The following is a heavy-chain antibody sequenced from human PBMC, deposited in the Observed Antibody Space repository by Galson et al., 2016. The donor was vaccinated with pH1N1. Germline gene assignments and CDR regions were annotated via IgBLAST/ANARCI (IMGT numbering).Heavy chain of an antibody. CDR2: IYPGDSDT. J-gene: IGHJ5*02. D-gene: IGHD3-10*01. CDR1: GYSFTAFW. V-gene: IGHV5-51*03. CDR3: ALPPIGTRRNWFAP. Sequence: QSGAEVKKPGDSLRISCKGSGYSFTAFWIAWVRQMPGKGLEWMGIIYPGDSDTRYSPSFQGQVTISVDKSITTAYLQWSSLQASDTAMYYCALPPIGTRRNWFAPWGQGTRVTVSS.